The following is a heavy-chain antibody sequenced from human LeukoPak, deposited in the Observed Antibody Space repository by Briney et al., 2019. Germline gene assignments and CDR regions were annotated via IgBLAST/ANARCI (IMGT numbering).Heavy chain of an antibody. Sequence: PSETLSLTCAVYGGSFSGYYWSWIRQPPGKGLEWIGEINHSGSTNYNPSLKSRVTISVDTSKNQFSLKLSSVTAADTAVYYCARDRGQQWLVIGPDAFDIWGQGTMVTVPS. D-gene: IGHD6-19*01. CDR3: ARDRGQQWLVIGPDAFDI. CDR1: GGSFSGYY. J-gene: IGHJ3*02. CDR2: INHSGST. V-gene: IGHV4-34*01.